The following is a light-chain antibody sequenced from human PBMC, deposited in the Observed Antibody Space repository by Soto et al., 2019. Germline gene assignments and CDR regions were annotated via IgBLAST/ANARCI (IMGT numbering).Light chain of an antibody. Sequence: QSVLTQPASVSGSPGQSITISCTGTNSDIGGYDYVSWYQQHPGKAPKLMIYDVNNWPSGVSGRFSGSKSGNTASLTISGLQAEDEADYYCSSYTDTSTLVVFGGGTKLTVL. V-gene: IGLV2-14*03. CDR2: DVN. J-gene: IGLJ2*01. CDR3: SSYTDTSTLVV. CDR1: NSDIGGYDY.